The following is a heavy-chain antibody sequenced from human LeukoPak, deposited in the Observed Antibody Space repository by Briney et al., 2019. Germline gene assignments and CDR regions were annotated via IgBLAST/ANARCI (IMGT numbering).Heavy chain of an antibody. CDR2: ISHDGSNP. J-gene: IGHJ4*02. CDR1: GFTFSSYG. V-gene: IGHV3-30*18. D-gene: IGHD3-22*01. CDR3: AKTHYYDSSGVPGDY. Sequence: AGGSLRLSCAASGFTFSSYGMHWVRQAPGEGLEWVAVISHDGSNPYYADSVKGRFTISRDNSKNTLYLQMSSLRAEDTAVYYCAKTHYYDSSGVPGDYWGQGTLVTVSS.